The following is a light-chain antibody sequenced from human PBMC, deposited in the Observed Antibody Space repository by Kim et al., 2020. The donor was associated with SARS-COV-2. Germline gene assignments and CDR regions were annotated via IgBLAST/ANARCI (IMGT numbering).Light chain of an antibody. J-gene: IGKJ1*01. CDR3: QQYNSYPWT. CDR2: EAS. CDR1: QRISSW. V-gene: IGKV1-5*03. Sequence: ACVGDSVTITGRASQRISSWLAWYQQNPGNAPRLLIYEASSLEGGVPSRFSGSGSGTEFTLTISSLQPDDFATYYCQQYNSYPWTFGQGTKVDIK.